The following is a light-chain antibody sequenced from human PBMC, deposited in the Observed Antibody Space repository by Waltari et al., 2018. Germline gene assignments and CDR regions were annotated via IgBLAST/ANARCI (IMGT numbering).Light chain of an antibody. Sequence: DIQVIQSPSSLSASVGDRVTITCRPSQGISDYLNWYQQKSGSAPKLLIYSASTLNRGVPSRFSGTESGTYFTLTIDGLQPDDFATCFCQQTLHAPWTFGQGTRVEV. CDR3: QQTLHAPWT. CDR1: QGISDY. CDR2: SAS. J-gene: IGKJ1*01. V-gene: IGKV1-39*01.